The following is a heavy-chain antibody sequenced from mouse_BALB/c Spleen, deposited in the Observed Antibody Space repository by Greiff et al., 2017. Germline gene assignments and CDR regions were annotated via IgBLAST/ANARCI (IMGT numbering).Heavy chain of an antibody. D-gene: IGHD2-2*01. Sequence: VQLQQPGAELVKPGAPVKLSCKGSGYTFTSYWMNWVKQRPGRGLEWIGRIDPSDSETHYNQKFKDKATLTVDKSSSTAYIQLSSLTSEDSAVYYCARNGYYFDYWGQGTTLTVSS. CDR3: ARNGYYFDY. CDR2: IDPSDSET. V-gene: IGHV1-69*02. J-gene: IGHJ2*01. CDR1: GYTFTSYW.